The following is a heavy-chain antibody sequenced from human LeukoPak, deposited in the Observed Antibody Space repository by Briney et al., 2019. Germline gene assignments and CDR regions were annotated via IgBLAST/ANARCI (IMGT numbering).Heavy chain of an antibody. CDR1: GFTFDDYG. V-gene: IGHV3-20*04. D-gene: IGHD6-13*01. CDR2: INWNGGST. J-gene: IGHJ6*03. Sequence: GGSLRLSCAASGFTFDDYGMSWVRQAPGKGLEWVSGINWNGGSTGYADSVKGRFTISRDNAKNSLYLQMNSLRAEDTALYYCARGAAAGTYYYYMDVWGKGTAVTVSS. CDR3: ARGAAAGTYYYYMDV.